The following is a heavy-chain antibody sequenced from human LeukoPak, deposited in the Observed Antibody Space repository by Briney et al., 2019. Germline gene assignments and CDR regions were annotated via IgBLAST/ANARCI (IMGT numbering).Heavy chain of an antibody. CDR1: GYTFTSYT. V-gene: IGHV1-3*04. J-gene: IGHJ4*02. CDR2: INTGNGNT. Sequence: ASVKVSCKASGYTFTSYTMHWVRQAPGQRLEWMGWINTGNGNTKYSQKFQGRVTMTRDTSTSTVYMELSSLRSEDTAVYYCARRLQSGSSDYWGQGTLVTVSS. CDR3: ARRLQSGSSDY. D-gene: IGHD1-26*01.